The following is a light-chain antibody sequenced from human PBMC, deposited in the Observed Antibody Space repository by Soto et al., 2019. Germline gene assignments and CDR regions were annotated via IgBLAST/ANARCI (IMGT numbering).Light chain of an antibody. J-gene: IGKJ1*01. V-gene: IGKV1-5*01. CDR2: AAS. CDR1: QSITTW. Sequence: DSQMTQSPSTMSAYVGDSVTITCRASQSITTWLAWYQQRPGKAPKLLIYAASSLQSGVPSRFSGSGSGTDFTLTISSLQPEDFVTYYCQQYNRYASFGHGTKVDIK. CDR3: QQYNRYAS.